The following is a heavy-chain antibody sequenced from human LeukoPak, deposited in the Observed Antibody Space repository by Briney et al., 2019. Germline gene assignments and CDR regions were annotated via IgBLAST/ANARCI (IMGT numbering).Heavy chain of an antibody. J-gene: IGHJ4*02. D-gene: IGHD4-17*01. CDR2: ISGSGGST. V-gene: IGHV3-23*01. Sequence: GGSLRLSCAASGFTFSSYAMTWVRQAPGKGLEWVSAISGSGGSTYYADSVKGRFTISRDTSKNTLYLQMNSLRAEDTAVYYCAKDPSSDYGDYETWLDYWGQGTLVTVSS. CDR3: AKDPSSDYGDYETWLDY. CDR1: GFTFSSYA.